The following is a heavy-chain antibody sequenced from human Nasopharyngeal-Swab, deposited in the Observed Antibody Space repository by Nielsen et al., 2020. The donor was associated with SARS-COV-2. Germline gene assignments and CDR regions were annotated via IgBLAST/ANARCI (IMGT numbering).Heavy chain of an antibody. Sequence: SLKISCAASGFTFDDYAMHWVRQAPGKGLEWVSGISWNSGSIGYADSVKGRFTISRDNAKNSLYLQMNSLRAEGTALYYCAKDTGGLRFGGPGAFDIWGQGTMVTVSS. CDR1: GFTFDDYA. CDR2: ISWNSGSI. V-gene: IGHV3-9*01. CDR3: AKDTGGLRFGGPGAFDI. D-gene: IGHD5-12*01. J-gene: IGHJ3*02.